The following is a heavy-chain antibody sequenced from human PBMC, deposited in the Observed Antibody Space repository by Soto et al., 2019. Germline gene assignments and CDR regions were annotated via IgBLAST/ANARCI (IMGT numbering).Heavy chain of an antibody. CDR3: AKDQGPGIAAAGYRSPFDY. J-gene: IGHJ4*02. Sequence: GGSLRLSCAASGFTFSSYGMHWVRQAPGKGLEWVAVISYDGSNKYYADSVKGRFTISRDNSKNTLYLQMNSLRAEDTAVYYCAKDQGPGIAAAGYRSPFDYWGQGTLVTVSS. V-gene: IGHV3-30*18. CDR2: ISYDGSNK. D-gene: IGHD6-13*01. CDR1: GFTFSSYG.